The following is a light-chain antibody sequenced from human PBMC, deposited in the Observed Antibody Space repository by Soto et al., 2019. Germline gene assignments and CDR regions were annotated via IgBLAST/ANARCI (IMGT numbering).Light chain of an antibody. Sequence: IQLTQSPSSLSASVGDRVTITCRASQGLSTYLAWYQQKPGTAPKLLIYAASTLQSGVPSRFSGSGSGTYFTLTISSLQHEDFATYYCQQLNSYPITFGQGTRLEIK. J-gene: IGKJ5*01. CDR3: QQLNSYPIT. V-gene: IGKV1-9*01. CDR1: QGLSTY. CDR2: AAS.